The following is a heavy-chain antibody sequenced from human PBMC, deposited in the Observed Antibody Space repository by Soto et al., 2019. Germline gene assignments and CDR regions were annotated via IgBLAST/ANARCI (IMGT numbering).Heavy chain of an antibody. Sequence: QLQLQESGPGLVKPSETLSLTCSVSGDSLSAGPYHWCWIRQPPGKGLEGIGNVYNSGSTSYSPSLKSRVTISVDTSKNQFSLRLTSVTAADTAVYFCARHPPYRPLDFWGQGNMVNVYS. J-gene: IGHJ4*02. V-gene: IGHV4-39*01. CDR1: GDSLSAGPYH. CDR3: ARHPPYRPLDF. D-gene: IGHD3-16*02. CDR2: VYNSGST.